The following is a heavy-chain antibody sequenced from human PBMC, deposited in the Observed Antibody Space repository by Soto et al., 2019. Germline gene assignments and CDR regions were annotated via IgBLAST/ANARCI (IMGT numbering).Heavy chain of an antibody. CDR2: INHSGST. CDR1: GGSFSGYY. J-gene: IGHJ5*02. D-gene: IGHD6-19*01. CDR3: ARETAVAGIVA. V-gene: IGHV4-34*01. Sequence: QVQLQQWGAGLLKPSETLSLTCAVYGGSFSGYYWSWIRQPPGKGLEWIWEINHSGSTNYNPSLKSRVTISVDTSKNQFSLKLSSVTAADTAVYYCARETAVAGIVAWGQGTLVTVSS.